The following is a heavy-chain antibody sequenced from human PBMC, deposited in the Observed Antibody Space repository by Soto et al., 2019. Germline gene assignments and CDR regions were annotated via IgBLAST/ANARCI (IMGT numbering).Heavy chain of an antibody. D-gene: IGHD3-3*01. CDR2: IYYSGST. V-gene: IGHV4-59*01. CDR1: GGSISSYY. J-gene: IGHJ6*02. CDR3: ARDERKKIRDGVYYSSGMDV. Sequence: SETLSLTCTVSGGSISSYYWSWIRQPPGKGLEWIGYIYYSGSTNYNPSLKSRVTISVDTSKNQFSLKLSSVTAADTAVYYCARDERKKIRDGVYYSSGMDVGGQGTTVTVSS.